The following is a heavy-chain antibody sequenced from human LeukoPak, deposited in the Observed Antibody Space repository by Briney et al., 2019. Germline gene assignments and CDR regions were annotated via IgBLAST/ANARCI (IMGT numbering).Heavy chain of an antibody. CDR2: IYHSGNT. CDR3: ARQGGSSSSYYYYYMEV. CDR1: GYSISSGDY. Sequence: SDTLSLTCAVSGYSISSGDYWGWFRQPPGKGLEWIGCIYHSGNTYYNPSLKSRVSISVDTSKNQFSLKLSSVTAADTAVYYCARQGGSSSSYYYYYMEVWGKGTTVTVSS. V-gene: IGHV4-38-2*01. D-gene: IGHD6-13*01. J-gene: IGHJ6*03.